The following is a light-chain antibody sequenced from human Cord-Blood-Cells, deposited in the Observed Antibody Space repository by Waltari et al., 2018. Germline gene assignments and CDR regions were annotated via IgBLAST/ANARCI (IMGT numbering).Light chain of an antibody. Sequence: QLVLTQSPSASASLGASVKLTCTLSSGHSSYAIAWHQQQPEKGPRYLMKLNREGSHSKGDGIPDRFSGSSSGAERYLTISSLQSEDEADYYCQTWGTGIRVFGGGTKLTVL. CDR3: QTWGTGIRV. J-gene: IGLJ3*02. CDR1: SGHSSYA. V-gene: IGLV4-69*01. CDR2: LNREGSH.